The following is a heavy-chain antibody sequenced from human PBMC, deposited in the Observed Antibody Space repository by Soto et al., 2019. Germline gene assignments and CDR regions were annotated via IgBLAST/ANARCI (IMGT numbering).Heavy chain of an antibody. Sequence: EVHLLESGGGLVQPGGSLRLSCEASGFTFNNYAMTWVRQTPGKGLQWVSTITGSGSTTFYADSVRGRFTIPRDNSKNTLYLQMNSLRAEDTALYYCAKEKIASTVADFFDYWGQGTLVTVSS. J-gene: IGHJ4*02. V-gene: IGHV3-23*01. D-gene: IGHD6-19*01. CDR1: GFTFNNYA. CDR3: AKEKIASTVADFFDY. CDR2: ITGSGSTT.